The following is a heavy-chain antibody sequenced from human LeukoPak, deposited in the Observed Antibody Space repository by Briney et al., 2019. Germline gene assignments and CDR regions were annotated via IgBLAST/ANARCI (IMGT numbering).Heavy chain of an antibody. J-gene: IGHJ4*02. CDR1: GFTLSDYA. D-gene: IGHD3-22*01. CDR3: AKAALSLYYDSSGYFDY. V-gene: IGHV3-33*06. Sequence: GGSLRLSCAASGFTLSDYAMHWVRQAPGKGLEWVAVTWDDGTSKNYADSVKGRFTISRDNSKNTLYLQMNSLRAEDTAVYYCAKAALSLYYDSSGYFDYWGQGTLVTVSS. CDR2: TWDDGTSK.